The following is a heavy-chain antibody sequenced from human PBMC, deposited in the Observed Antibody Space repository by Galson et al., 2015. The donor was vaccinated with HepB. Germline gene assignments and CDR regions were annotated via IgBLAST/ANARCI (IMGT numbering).Heavy chain of an antibody. V-gene: IGHV3-48*02. J-gene: IGHJ4*02. D-gene: IGHD5-12*01. CDR1: GFTFSSYS. CDR2: ISSSSSTV. CDR3: ARAFSLVATITTFDY. Sequence: SLRLSCAASGFTFSSYSMNWVRQAPGKGLEWVSYISSSSSTVYYADSVKGRFTISRDNAKNSLYLQMNSLRDEDTAVYYCARAFSLVATITTFDYWGQGTLVTVSS.